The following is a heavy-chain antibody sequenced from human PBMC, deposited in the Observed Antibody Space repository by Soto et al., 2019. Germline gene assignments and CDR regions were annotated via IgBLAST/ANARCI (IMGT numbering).Heavy chain of an antibody. D-gene: IGHD2-15*01. CDR1: GGSISSYY. V-gene: IGHV4-59*01. Sequence: PSETLSLTCTVSGGSISSYYWSWIRQPPGKGLEWIGYIYYSGSTNYNPSLKSRVTISVDTSKNQFSLKLSSVTAADTAVYYCAREGYCSGGSCYDWFDPWGQGTLVTV. J-gene: IGHJ5*02. CDR2: IYYSGST. CDR3: AREGYCSGGSCYDWFDP.